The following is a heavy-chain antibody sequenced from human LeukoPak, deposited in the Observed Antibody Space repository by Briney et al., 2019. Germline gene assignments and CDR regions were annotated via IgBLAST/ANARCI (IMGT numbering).Heavy chain of an antibody. CDR3: AREVVATRFDN. CDR2: IHRSGATT. Sequence: GGSLRLSCAAPGFTFSDYAMTWVRQAPGKGLEWVSFIHRSGATTYYADSVKGRFTISRDNVKNTIDLQMSSLRVEDTAVYYCAREVVATRFDNWGQGTLVTVSP. J-gene: IGHJ4*02. CDR1: GFTFSDYA. D-gene: IGHD5-12*01. V-gene: IGHV3-23*01.